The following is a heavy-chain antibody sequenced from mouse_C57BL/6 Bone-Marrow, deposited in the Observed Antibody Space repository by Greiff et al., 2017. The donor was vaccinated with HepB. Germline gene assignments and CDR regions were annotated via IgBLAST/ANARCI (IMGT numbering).Heavy chain of an antibody. Sequence: VQLQQSGPELVKPGASVKIPCKASGYTFTDYNMDWVKQSHGKSLEWIGDINPNNGGTIYNQKFKGKATLTVDKSSSTAYMELRSLTSEDTAVYYCAREGNYPLFYYAMDYWGQGTSVTVAS. D-gene: IGHD2-1*01. J-gene: IGHJ4*01. V-gene: IGHV1-18*01. CDR2: INPNNGGT. CDR3: AREGNYPLFYYAMDY. CDR1: GYTFTDYN.